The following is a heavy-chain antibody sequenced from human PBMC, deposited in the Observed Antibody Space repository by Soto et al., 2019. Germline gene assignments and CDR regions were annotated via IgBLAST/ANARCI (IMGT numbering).Heavy chain of an antibody. Sequence: GGSLRLSCAASGFTFSSYAMSWVRQAPGKGLEWVSAISGSGGSTYYADSVKGRFTISRDNSRNTLYLQMNSLRAEDTAVYYCAKSHYYDSSGSFDYWGQGTLVTVSS. CDR3: AKSHYYDSSGSFDY. CDR2: ISGSGGST. J-gene: IGHJ4*02. D-gene: IGHD3-22*01. CDR1: GFTFSSYA. V-gene: IGHV3-23*01.